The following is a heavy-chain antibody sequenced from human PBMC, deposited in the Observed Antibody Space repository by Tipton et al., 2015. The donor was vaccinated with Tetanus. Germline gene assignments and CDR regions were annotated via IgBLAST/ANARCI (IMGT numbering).Heavy chain of an antibody. V-gene: IGHV4-61*08. J-gene: IGHJ4*02. CDR1: GGSVRSGDYS. CDR2: VSYSGRT. Sequence: TLSLTCTVSGGSVRSGDYSWNWIRQPPGKGLEWLAYVSYSGRTNSHYSLKSRITISQDTSKNQFSLRLTSVTAADTAVYYCARSKLLWFGESLSGFDSWGQGTLVTVSA. CDR3: ARSKLLWFGESLSGFDS. D-gene: IGHD3-10*01.